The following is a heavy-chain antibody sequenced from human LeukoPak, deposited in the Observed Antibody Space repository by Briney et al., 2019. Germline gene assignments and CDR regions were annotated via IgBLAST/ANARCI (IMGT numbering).Heavy chain of an antibody. CDR3: ARDKSYGDSSDY. Sequence: GGSLRLSCAASGFTFSNYWMSWVRKAPGKGLEWVANINQAGSEKYYVGSVKGRFTISRDNARNSLYLQMNSLRAEDTAVYYCARDKSYGDSSDYWGQGTLVTVSS. CDR2: INQAGSEK. J-gene: IGHJ4*02. D-gene: IGHD4-17*01. V-gene: IGHV3-7*01. CDR1: GFTFSNYW.